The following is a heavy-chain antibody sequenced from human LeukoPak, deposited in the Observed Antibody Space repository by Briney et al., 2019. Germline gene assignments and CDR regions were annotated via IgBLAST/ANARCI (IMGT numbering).Heavy chain of an antibody. CDR3: ARSADFDY. J-gene: IGHJ4*02. CDR1: GFTFDDYA. CDR2: ISWNSGSI. Sequence: GGSLRLSCAASGFTFDDYAMHWVRQAPGKGLEWVSGISWNSGSIGYADSVEGRFTISRDNAKNSLYLQMNSLRAEDMALYYCARSADFDYWGQGTLVTVSS. V-gene: IGHV3-9*03. D-gene: IGHD2-15*01.